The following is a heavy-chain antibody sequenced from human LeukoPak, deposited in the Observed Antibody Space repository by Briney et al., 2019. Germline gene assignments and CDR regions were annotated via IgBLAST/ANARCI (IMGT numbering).Heavy chain of an antibody. CDR3: ARTGLLWFGESFDY. J-gene: IGHJ4*02. Sequence: GASVKVSCKASGYTFTSYAMNWVRQAPGQGLEWMGWINTHTGNPTYAQGFTGRFVFSLDTSVSTAYLQISSLKAEDTAVYYCARTGLLWFGESFDYWGQGTLVTVSS. V-gene: IGHV7-4-1*02. CDR2: INTHTGNP. CDR1: GYTFTSYA. D-gene: IGHD3-10*01.